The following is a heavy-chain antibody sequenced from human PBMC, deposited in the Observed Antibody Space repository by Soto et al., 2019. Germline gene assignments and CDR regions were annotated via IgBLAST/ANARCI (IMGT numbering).Heavy chain of an antibody. CDR3: AKDRGGNGDYFDY. CDR2: ISYDETDK. J-gene: IGHJ4*02. D-gene: IGHD3-16*01. Sequence: QVQLVESGGGVVQPGGSLRLSCAASGFTFSTYGIHWVRQAPGKGLEWVTLISYDETDKWYADSVKGRFTISRDNSQNMLYLQMNSLRPEDTAVYYCAKDRGGNGDYFDYWGQGTLVTVSS. V-gene: IGHV3-30*18. CDR1: GFTFSTYG.